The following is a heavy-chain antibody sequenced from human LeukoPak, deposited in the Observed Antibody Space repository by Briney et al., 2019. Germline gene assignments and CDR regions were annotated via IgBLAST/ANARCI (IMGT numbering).Heavy chain of an antibody. Sequence: GGSLRLSCAASGFTFDDYAMHWVRQAPGKGLEWVSGISWNSGSIGYADSVKGRFTISRDNAKNSLYLQMNSLRAEDTALYYCAKDERYCSSTSCASGFDYWGQGTLVTVSS. CDR3: AKDERYCSSTSCASGFDY. CDR1: GFTFDDYA. J-gene: IGHJ4*02. V-gene: IGHV3-9*01. D-gene: IGHD2-2*01. CDR2: ISWNSGSI.